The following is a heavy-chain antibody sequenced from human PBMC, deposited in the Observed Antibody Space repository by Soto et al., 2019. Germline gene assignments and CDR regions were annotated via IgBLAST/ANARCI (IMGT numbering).Heavy chain of an antibody. Sequence: QLQLQESGPGLVKPSETLSLTCTVSGGSISSSSYYWGWIRQPPGKGLEWIGSIYYSGSTYYNPSLKSRVTISVDTSKNQFSLKLSSVTAADTAVYYCAPGGGSRGPRATNWFDPWGQGTLVTVSS. D-gene: IGHD6-13*01. CDR1: GGSISSSSYY. J-gene: IGHJ5*02. V-gene: IGHV4-39*01. CDR3: APGGGSRGPRATNWFDP. CDR2: IYYSGST.